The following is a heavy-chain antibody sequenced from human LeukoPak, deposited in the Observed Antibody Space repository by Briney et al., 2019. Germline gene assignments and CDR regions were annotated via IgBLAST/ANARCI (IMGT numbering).Heavy chain of an antibody. V-gene: IGHV4-59*08. Sequence: SETLSLTCTVSGGSISSYYWSWIRQPPGKGLERIGYIYYSGSTNYNPSLKSRVTISVDTSKNQFSLKLSSVTAADTAVYYCARQQWLVHYFDYWGQGTLVTVSS. CDR3: ARQQWLVHYFDY. CDR1: GGSISSYY. J-gene: IGHJ4*02. CDR2: IYYSGST. D-gene: IGHD6-19*01.